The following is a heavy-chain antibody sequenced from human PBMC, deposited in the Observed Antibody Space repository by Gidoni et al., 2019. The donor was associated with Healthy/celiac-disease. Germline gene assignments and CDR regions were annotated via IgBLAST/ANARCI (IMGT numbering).Heavy chain of an antibody. Sequence: QVQLVQSGAEVKKPGASVKVSCKASGYTFTGYYMHWVRQAPGQGLEWMGWINPNSGGTNDAQKFQGRVTMTRDTSISTAYMELSRLRSDDTAVYYCARATEIDAFDIWGQGTMVTVSS. V-gene: IGHV1-2*02. CDR1: GYTFTGYY. CDR2: INPNSGGT. J-gene: IGHJ3*02. CDR3: ARATEIDAFDI.